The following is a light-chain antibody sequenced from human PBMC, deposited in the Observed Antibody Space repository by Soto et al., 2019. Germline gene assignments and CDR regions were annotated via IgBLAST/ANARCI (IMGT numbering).Light chain of an antibody. V-gene: IGLV2-14*01. CDR3: TSYTSTSPLV. CDR1: SNDVGANNY. J-gene: IGLJ2*01. CDR2: EAR. Sequence: QSALTQPASVSGSPGQSITISCTGTSNDVGANNYVSWYQHHPGKAPKILIYEARHRPSGVSNRFSGSKSGNTASLTISGLQAEDEADYYCTSYTSTSPLVFGGGTKVTVL.